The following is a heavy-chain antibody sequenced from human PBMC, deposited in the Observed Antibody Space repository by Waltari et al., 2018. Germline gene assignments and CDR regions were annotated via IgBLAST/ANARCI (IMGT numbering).Heavy chain of an antibody. D-gene: IGHD3-10*01. CDR3: ARRRMVRGVFDY. CDR2: INHSGST. V-gene: IGHV4-34*01. CDR1: GGSFSGYY. J-gene: IGHJ4*02. Sequence: QVQLQQWGAGLLKPSETLSLTCAVYGGSFSGYYWSWIRQPPGKGLEWIGEINHSGSTNYNPTLTSRVTISVDTSKTQFSLKLSSVTAADTAVYYCARRRMVRGVFDYWGQGTLVTVSS.